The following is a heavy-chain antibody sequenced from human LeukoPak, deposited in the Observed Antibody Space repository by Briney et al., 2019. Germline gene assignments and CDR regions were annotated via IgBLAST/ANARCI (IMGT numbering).Heavy chain of an antibody. CDR2: ITADGSST. D-gene: IGHD3-10*01. Sequence: PGGSLRLSCAVSGFTFRSYAMKWVRQAPGKGLEWVSAITADGSSTHYTISVKGRFIISRDTPKNTLYLQMNSLRAEDTAVYYCAKTQSGLPLDYWGQGTLVTVSS. CDR1: GFTFRSYA. V-gene: IGHV3-23*01. CDR3: AKTQSGLPLDY. J-gene: IGHJ4*02.